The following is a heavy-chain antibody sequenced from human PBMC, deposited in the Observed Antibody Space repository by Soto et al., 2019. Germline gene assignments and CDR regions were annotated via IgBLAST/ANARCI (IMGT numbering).Heavy chain of an antibody. V-gene: IGHV5-51*01. CDR2: IYPGDSDT. J-gene: IGHJ6*02. CDR3: ARGSIYTPYGMDV. D-gene: IGHD3-10*01. Sequence: PGESLKISCKGSGYSFTSYWIGWVRQMPGKGLEWMGIIYPGDSDTRYSPSFQGQVTISVDKSISTAYRQWSSLKASDTAMYYCARGSIYTPYGMDVWGQGTTVTVSS. CDR1: GYSFTSYW.